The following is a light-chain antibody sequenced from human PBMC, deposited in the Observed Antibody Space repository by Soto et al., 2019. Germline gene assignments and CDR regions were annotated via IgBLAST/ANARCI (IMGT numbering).Light chain of an antibody. CDR2: DVT. V-gene: IGLV2-18*02. CDR1: SSDVGSYNR. CDR3: SSYTTSSTLV. Sequence: QSALTQPPSVSGSPGQSVTISCTGTSSDVGSYNRVSWYQQSPGTAPKLIIYDVTYRPSGVPDRFSGSKSGNTASLTISGLQAEDETDYYCSSYTTSSTLVFGGGTKLTVL. J-gene: IGLJ2*01.